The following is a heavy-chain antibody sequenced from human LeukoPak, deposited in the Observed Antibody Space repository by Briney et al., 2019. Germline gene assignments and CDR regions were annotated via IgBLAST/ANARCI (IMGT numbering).Heavy chain of an antibody. V-gene: IGHV4-31*03. CDR2: IYYSGST. D-gene: IGHD3-10*01. J-gene: IGHJ6*03. CDR1: GGSISSCGYY. Sequence: SETLSLTCTVSGGSISSCGYYWSWIRQHPGKGLEWIGYIYYSGSTYYNPSLKSRVTISVDTPKNQFSLKLSSVTAADTAVYYCARTAGSGSYFNLVLGCYYYYMDVWGKGTTVTVSS. CDR3: ARTAGSGSYFNLVLGCYYYYMDV.